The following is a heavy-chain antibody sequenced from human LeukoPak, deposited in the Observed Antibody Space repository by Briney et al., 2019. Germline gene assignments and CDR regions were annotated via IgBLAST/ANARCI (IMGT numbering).Heavy chain of an antibody. J-gene: IGHJ4*02. V-gene: IGHV3-7*01. CDR2: IKQDGSEK. Sequence: GGSLRLSCAASGFTFSSYWMSWVRQAPGKGLEWVANIKQDGSEKYYVDSVKGRFTISRDNSKNTLYLQMNSLRAEDTAVYYCARIYCSSTSCYFDYWGQGTLVTVSS. CDR3: ARIYCSSTSCYFDY. CDR1: GFTFSSYW. D-gene: IGHD2-2*01.